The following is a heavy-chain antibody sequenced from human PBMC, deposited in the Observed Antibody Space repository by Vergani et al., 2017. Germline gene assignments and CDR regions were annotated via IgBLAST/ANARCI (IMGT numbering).Heavy chain of an antibody. Sequence: QEQLQESGPGLVKPSQTLSLTCTVSGGSISSGGYYWSWIRQHPGKGLEWIGYIYYSGSTYYNPSLKSRVTISVDTSKNQFSLKLSSVTAADTAVYYCARDRGGSGYDWSGHYYYGMDVWGQGTTVTVSS. CDR2: IYYSGST. CDR3: ARDRGGSGYDWSGHYYYGMDV. D-gene: IGHD5-12*01. J-gene: IGHJ6*02. CDR1: GGSISSGGYY. V-gene: IGHV4-31*03.